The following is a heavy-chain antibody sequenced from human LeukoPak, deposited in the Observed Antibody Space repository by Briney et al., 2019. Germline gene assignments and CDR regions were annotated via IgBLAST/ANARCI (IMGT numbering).Heavy chain of an antibody. CDR3: ARHSMPPYYDILTGYYPSRAGGYFDY. J-gene: IGHJ4*02. V-gene: IGHV4-59*01. D-gene: IGHD3-9*01. CDR1: GGSISSYY. CDR2: IYYSGST. Sequence: SETLSLTCTVSGGSISSYYWSWIRQPPGKGLEWIGYIYYSGSTNYNPSLKSRVTISVDTSKNQFSLKLSSVTAADTAVYYCARHSMPPYYDILTGYYPSRAGGYFDYWGQGTLVTVSS.